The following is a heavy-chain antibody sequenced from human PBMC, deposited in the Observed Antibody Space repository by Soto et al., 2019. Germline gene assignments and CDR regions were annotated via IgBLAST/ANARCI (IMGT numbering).Heavy chain of an antibody. D-gene: IGHD3-9*01. V-gene: IGHV1-2*04. CDR1: GYTFTGYY. J-gene: IGHJ4*02. CDR2: INPNSGGT. Sequence: ASVKVSCKASGYTFTGYYMHWVRQAPGQGLEWMGWINPNSGGTNYAQKFQGWVTMTRDTSISTAYMELSRLRSDDTAVYYCARGATYDILTGYYSRDGEYYFDYWGQGTLVTVSS. CDR3: ARGATYDILTGYYSRDGEYYFDY.